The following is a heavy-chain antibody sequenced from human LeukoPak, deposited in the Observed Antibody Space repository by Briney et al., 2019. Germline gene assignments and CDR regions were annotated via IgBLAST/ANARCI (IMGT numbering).Heavy chain of an antibody. CDR2: IKSKTDGGTT. V-gene: IGHV3-15*01. D-gene: IGHD3-22*01. CDR1: GFTFSNAW. J-gene: IGHJ4*02. CDR3: ARHAPDSNGSPFDY. Sequence: GGSLRLSCAASGFTFSNAWMSWVRQAPGKGLEWVGRIKSKTDGGTTDYAAPVKGRFTISRDNSKNTLYLQMNSLRAEDTAVYYCARHAPDSNGSPFDYWGQGTLVTVSS.